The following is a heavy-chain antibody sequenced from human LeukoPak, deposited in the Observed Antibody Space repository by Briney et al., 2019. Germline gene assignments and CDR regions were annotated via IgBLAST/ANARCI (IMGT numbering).Heavy chain of an antibody. J-gene: IGHJ3*01. V-gene: IGHV1-69*13. CDR1: GGTFSSYA. D-gene: IGHD1-1*01. CDR3: ARGRTTYDAFDV. Sequence: SVKVSCRASGGTFSSYAISWVRQAPGQGLEWMGGIIPIFGTANYAQKFQGRVTITADESTSTAYMELSSLRSEDTAVYYCARGRTTYDAFDVWGQGTMVTVSS. CDR2: IIPIFGTA.